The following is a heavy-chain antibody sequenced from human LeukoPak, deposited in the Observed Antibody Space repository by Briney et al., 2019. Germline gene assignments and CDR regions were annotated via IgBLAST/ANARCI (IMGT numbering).Heavy chain of an antibody. CDR1: GFTVSNNY. J-gene: IGHJ4*02. Sequence: QPGGSLRLSCAASGFTVSNNYMSWVRQAPGKGLEWVSVIYSGGNTYYADSVKGRFTISRDNSKNTLYLQMNNLRAEDTALYYCAKNQGQWLVPVDYWGQGTLVTVSS. CDR3: AKNQGQWLVPVDY. D-gene: IGHD6-19*01. CDR2: IYSGGNT. V-gene: IGHV3-53*01.